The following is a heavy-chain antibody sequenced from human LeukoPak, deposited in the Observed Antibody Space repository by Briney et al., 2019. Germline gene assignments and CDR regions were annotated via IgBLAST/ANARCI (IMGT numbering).Heavy chain of an antibody. CDR1: GVSISSSNSY. CDR3: ASSKVGATSPYFDI. CDR2: IYYSGST. D-gene: IGHD1-26*01. V-gene: IGHV4-39*01. Sequence: PSETLSLTCTVSGVSISSSNSYWGWIRQPPGKGLEWIGSIYYSGSTYYNPSLKSRVTISVDTSKNQFSLKLSSVTAADTAVYYCASSKVGATSPYFDIWGQGTMVTVSS. J-gene: IGHJ3*02.